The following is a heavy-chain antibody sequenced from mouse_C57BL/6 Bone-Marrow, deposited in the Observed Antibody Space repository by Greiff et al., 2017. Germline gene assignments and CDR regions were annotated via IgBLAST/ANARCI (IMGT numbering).Heavy chain of an antibody. V-gene: IGHV1-50*01. D-gene: IGHD2-14*01. J-gene: IGHJ1*03. CDR3: AHGGVRPPWYFDV. Sequence: QVQLKESGAELVKPGASVKLSCKASGYTFTSYWMQWVKQRPGQGLEWIGEIDPSDSYTNYNQKFKGKATLTVDTASSTAYMQLSGLTSEDSAVYSCAHGGVRPPWYFDVWGTGTTVTVSS. CDR1: GYTFTSYW. CDR2: IDPSDSYT.